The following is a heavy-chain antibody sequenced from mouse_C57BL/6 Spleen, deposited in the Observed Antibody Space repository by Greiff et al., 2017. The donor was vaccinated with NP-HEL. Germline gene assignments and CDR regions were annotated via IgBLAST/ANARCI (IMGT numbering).Heavy chain of an antibody. Sequence: VQLQQSGAELVKPGASVKISCKASGYAFSSYWMNWVKQRPGKGLEWIGQIYPGDGDTTYNGKFKGKATLTADKSSSTAYMQLSSLTSEDSAVYFCARKRAYYSNYDAMDYWGQGTSVTVSS. CDR3: ARKRAYYSNYDAMDY. CDR1: GYAFSSYW. J-gene: IGHJ4*01. V-gene: IGHV1-80*01. D-gene: IGHD2-5*01. CDR2: IYPGDGDT.